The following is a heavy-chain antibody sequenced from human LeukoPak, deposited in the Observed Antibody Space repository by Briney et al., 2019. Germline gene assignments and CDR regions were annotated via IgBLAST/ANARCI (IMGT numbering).Heavy chain of an antibody. Sequence: PGRSLRLSCAASGFTFSSYAMHWVRQAPGKGLEWVAVISYDGSNKYYADPVKGRFTISRDNSKNTLYLQMNSLRAEDTAVYYCAREVWQQQLVSGAFDIWGQGTMVTVSS. CDR1: GFTFSSYA. D-gene: IGHD6-13*01. J-gene: IGHJ3*02. V-gene: IGHV3-30-3*01. CDR3: AREVWQQQLVSGAFDI. CDR2: ISYDGSNK.